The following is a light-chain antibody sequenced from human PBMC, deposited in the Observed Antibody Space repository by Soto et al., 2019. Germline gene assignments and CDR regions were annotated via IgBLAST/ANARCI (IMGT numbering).Light chain of an antibody. Sequence: VFTQSPGILSLAPGATSTLSCRASQSVSNNYLACYQQKPGQAPRLLIYGASNRATGIPDRFSGSGSGTDFTLTISRLEPEDAAVYYCQQYGSSCTFGQGTKVDIK. CDR2: GAS. CDR3: QQYGSSCT. J-gene: IGKJ1*01. CDR1: QSVSNNY. V-gene: IGKV3-20*01.